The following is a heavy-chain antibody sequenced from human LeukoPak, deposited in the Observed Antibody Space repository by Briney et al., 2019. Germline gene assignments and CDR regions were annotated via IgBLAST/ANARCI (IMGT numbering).Heavy chain of an antibody. Sequence: GGSLRLSCAASGFTFSSYAMSWVRQAPGKGLEWVSVISGSGGSTYYADSVKGRFTISRDNSKNTLYLQMNSLRAEDTAVYYCAKTPRITMIVVVPFDYWGQGTLVTVSS. CDR1: GFTFSSYA. V-gene: IGHV3-23*01. D-gene: IGHD3-22*01. CDR3: AKTPRITMIVVVPFDY. J-gene: IGHJ4*02. CDR2: ISGSGGST.